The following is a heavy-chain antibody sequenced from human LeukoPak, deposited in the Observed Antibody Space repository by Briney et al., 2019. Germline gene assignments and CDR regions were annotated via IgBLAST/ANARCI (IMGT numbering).Heavy chain of an antibody. J-gene: IGHJ4*02. V-gene: IGHV3-21*01. CDR2: ISSSSSSI. CDR1: GFTFNSYS. CDR3: ARASGDIVETATMGSY. Sequence: GGSLRLSCAASGFTFNSYSMNWVRQAPGKGLEWVSSISSSSSSIYYADSVKGRFTISRDNAKNSLYLQMNGLRAEDTAVYYCARASGDIVETATMGSYWGQGTLVTVSS. D-gene: IGHD5-18*01.